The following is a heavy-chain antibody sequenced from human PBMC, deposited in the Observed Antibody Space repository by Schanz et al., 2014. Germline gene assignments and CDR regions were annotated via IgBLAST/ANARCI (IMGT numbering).Heavy chain of an antibody. V-gene: IGHV3-NL1*01. CDR2: VSSRSDEI. J-gene: IGHJ2*01. CDR3: AKDLGVDCGDGCFNWYFDL. CDR1: GFTFSSYD. Sequence: QVQLVESGGGVVQPGRSLRLSCVASGFTFSSYDVFWVRQAPGKGLEWVAAVSSRSDEIKYADSVRGRFTISRDNSRSTMYLQMNSLRAEDTAVYFCAKDLGVDCGDGCFNWYFDLWGRGTLVTVSS. D-gene: IGHD2-21*02.